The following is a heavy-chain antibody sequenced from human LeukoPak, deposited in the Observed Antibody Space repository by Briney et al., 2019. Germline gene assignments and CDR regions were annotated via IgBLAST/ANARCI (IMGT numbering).Heavy chain of an antibody. CDR3: ARGGYGDRIDY. V-gene: IGHV1-46*01. CDR1: GYTFIRYY. J-gene: IGHJ4*02. D-gene: IGHD4-17*01. Sequence: ASVKVSCKASGYTFIRYYMHWVRQAPGQGLEWMGIINLSGVSTSYAQKFQGRVTMTRDTSTSTVYMELSRLRSEDTAVYYCARGGYGDRIDYWGQGTLVSVSS. CDR2: INLSGVST.